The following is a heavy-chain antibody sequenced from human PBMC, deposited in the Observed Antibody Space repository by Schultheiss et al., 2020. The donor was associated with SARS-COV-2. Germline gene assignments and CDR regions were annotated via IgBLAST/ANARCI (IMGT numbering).Heavy chain of an antibody. J-gene: IGHJ4*02. CDR3: VSKQWLVIDY. V-gene: IGHV3-30*04. D-gene: IGHD6-19*01. CDR1: GFTFSSYA. Sequence: GESLKISCAASGFTFSSYAMHWVRQAPGKGLEWVAVISYDGSNKYYADSVKGRFTISRDNAKNTLYLQMNSLRAEDTAVYYCVSKQWLVIDYWGQGTLVTVSS. CDR2: ISYDGSNK.